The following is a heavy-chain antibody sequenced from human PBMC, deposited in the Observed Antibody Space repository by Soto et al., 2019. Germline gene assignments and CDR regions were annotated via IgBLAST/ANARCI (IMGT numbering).Heavy chain of an antibody. CDR3: ARWVEVSLDCFDS. D-gene: IGHD2-15*01. CDR2: IYHSGRT. J-gene: IGHJ4*02. CDR1: GGSISNGYYY. V-gene: IGHV4-31*03. Sequence: QVQLQESGPGLVKPSQTLSLTCTVSGGSISNGYYYWSWVRQNPGKGLEWIGHIYHSGRTYYNPSLKRRVTLSVVRSPRLFSLSLGSVTAADTAVYYCARWVEVSLDCFDSWGQGTPVTVSS.